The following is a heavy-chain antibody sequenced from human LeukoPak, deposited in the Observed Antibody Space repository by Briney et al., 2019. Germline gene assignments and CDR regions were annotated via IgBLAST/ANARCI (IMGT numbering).Heavy chain of an antibody. CDR1: GFTFSDYY. CDR3: ARRSSHHSHYFDY. D-gene: IGHD3-10*01. V-gene: IGHV3-11*04. CDR2: ISSSGSTI. Sequence: GGSLRLYCAGSGFTFSDYYMSWIRQAPGKGLEWVSYISSSGSTIYYAGSVKGRFTLSRDNAKDSLYLQMNSLRAEDTAVYYCARRSSHHSHYFDYWGQGTLVTVSS. J-gene: IGHJ4*02.